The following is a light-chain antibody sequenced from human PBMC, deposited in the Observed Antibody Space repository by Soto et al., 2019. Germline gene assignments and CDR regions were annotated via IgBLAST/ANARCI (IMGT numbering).Light chain of an antibody. CDR3: SSYTSSSTYV. CDR1: SSDVGGYNY. J-gene: IGLJ1*01. CDR2: EVS. V-gene: IGLV2-14*01. Sequence: QSVLTQPASVSGSPGQSICISCTGTSSDVGGYNYVSWYQQHPGKAPKLMIYEVSNRPSGDSNRFSGSKSGNTASLTISGRQAEDEADYYCSSYTSSSTYVFGTGTKAPS.